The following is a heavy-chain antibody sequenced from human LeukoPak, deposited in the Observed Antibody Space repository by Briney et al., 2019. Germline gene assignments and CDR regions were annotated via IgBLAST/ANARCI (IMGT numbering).Heavy chain of an antibody. CDR1: GGTFSSYA. J-gene: IGHJ3*02. Sequence: SVTVSCKASGGTFSSYAISWVRQAPGQGLEWMGRIIPILGIANYAQKFQGRVTITADKSTSTAYMELSSLRSEDTAVYYCAKYDSSGYYSDAFDIWGQGTMVTVSS. V-gene: IGHV1-69*04. CDR3: AKYDSSGYYSDAFDI. D-gene: IGHD3-22*01. CDR2: IIPILGIA.